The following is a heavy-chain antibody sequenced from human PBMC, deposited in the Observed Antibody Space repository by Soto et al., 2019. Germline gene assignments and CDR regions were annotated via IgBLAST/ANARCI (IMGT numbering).Heavy chain of an antibody. CDR2: IYYSGST. D-gene: IGHD5-18*01. Sequence: QVQLQESGPGLVKPSQTLSLTCTVSGVSISSGDHYWSWIRQPPGKDLEWIGYIYYSGSTHYNPSLQSRLTISVDTSKNQFSLKLNSVTAADTAVYYCASRRGYSYGPFDYWGQGTLVTVSS. V-gene: IGHV4-30-4*01. CDR3: ASRRGYSYGPFDY. CDR1: GVSISSGDHY. J-gene: IGHJ4*02.